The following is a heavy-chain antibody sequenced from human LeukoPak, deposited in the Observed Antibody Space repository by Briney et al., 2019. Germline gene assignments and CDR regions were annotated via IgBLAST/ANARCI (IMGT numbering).Heavy chain of an antibody. CDR2: INHSGST. D-gene: IGHD5-12*01. V-gene: IGHV4-34*01. CDR3: ARAAREDIVATSGVDY. J-gene: IGHJ4*02. CDR1: GGSFSGYY. Sequence: SETLSLTCAVYGGSFSGYYWSWIRQPPGKGLEWIGEINHSGSTNYNPSLKSRVTISVDTSKNQFSLKLSSVTAADTAVYYCARAAREDIVATSGVDYWGRGTLVTVSS.